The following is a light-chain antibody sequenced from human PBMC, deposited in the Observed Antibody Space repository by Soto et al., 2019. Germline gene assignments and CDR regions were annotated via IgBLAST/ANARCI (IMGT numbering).Light chain of an antibody. CDR2: EAS. J-gene: IGKJ1*01. CDR1: QNINSW. V-gene: IGKV1-5*03. Sequence: DIHMSQSPSTLSASVGDRVTITCRASQNINSWLAWYQQKPGKAPKLLIYEASSLEKGVPARFSGSGSGTEFTLTISSLQPDDFATYYCQQYNSYSAFGQGTKVDIK. CDR3: QQYNSYSA.